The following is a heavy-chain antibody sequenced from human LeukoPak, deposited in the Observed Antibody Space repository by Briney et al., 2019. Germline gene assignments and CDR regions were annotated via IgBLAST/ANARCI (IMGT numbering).Heavy chain of an antibody. CDR3: AKDLDSLIRGVIY. CDR2: VSGSGGST. J-gene: IGHJ4*02. CDR1: GSTFSNYA. V-gene: IGHV3-23*01. Sequence: GGSLRLSCAASGSTFSNYAMSWVRQAPGKGLEWVSAVSGSGGSTYYADSVKGRFTISRDNSKNTLYLQMNSLRAEDTAVYYCAKDLDSLIRGVIYWGQGTLVTVSS. D-gene: IGHD3-10*01.